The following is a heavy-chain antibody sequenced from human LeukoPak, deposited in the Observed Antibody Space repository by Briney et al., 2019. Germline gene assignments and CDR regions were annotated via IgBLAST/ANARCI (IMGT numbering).Heavy chain of an antibody. D-gene: IGHD3-9*01. CDR2: ISAYNGNT. CDR1: GYTFTSYG. V-gene: IGHV1-18*01. CDR3: ARVVSYDILTGHYGMDV. J-gene: IGHJ6*02. Sequence: ASVKVSCKASGYTFTSYGISWVRQAPGQGLEWMGWISAYNGNTNYAQKLQGRVTMTTDTSTSTAYMELRRLRSDDTAVYYCARVVSYDILTGHYGMDVWGQGTTVTVSS.